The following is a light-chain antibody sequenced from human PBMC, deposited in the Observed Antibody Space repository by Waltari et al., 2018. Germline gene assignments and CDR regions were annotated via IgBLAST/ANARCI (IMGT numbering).Light chain of an antibody. CDR1: QSIRRW. CDR3: QQANSFPYT. CDR2: GAS. J-gene: IGKJ2*01. V-gene: IGKV1-5*01. Sequence: DIQMTQSPSTLSASVGDTVTITCRASQSIRRWLAWYQQKPGKAPKLLIYGASGLESGAPSRFSGSGSGTEFTLTISSLQPDDFASYYCQQANSFPYTFGQGTKVESK.